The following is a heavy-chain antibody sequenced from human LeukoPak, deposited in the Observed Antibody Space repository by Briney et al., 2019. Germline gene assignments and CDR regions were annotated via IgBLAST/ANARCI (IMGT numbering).Heavy chain of an antibody. J-gene: IGHJ3*02. V-gene: IGHV3-48*01. Sequence: PGGSLRLSCAASGFTFSSYEMNWVRQAPGKGLEWVSYISSSSSTIYYADSVKGRFTISRDNAKNSLYLQMNSLRAEDTAVYYCARSGLLWFGSYAFDIWGQGTMVTVSS. CDR3: ARSGLLWFGSYAFDI. D-gene: IGHD3-10*01. CDR1: GFTFSSYE. CDR2: ISSSSSTI.